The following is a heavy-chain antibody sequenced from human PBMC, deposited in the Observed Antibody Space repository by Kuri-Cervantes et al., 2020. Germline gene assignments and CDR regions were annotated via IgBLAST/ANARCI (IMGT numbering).Heavy chain of an antibody. CDR1: GGSISSSSYY. J-gene: IGHJ4*02. D-gene: IGHD7-27*01. V-gene: IGHV4-39*01. CDR3: ARRTNWEYYFDY. Sequence: GSLRLSCTVSGGSISSSSYYWGWIRQPPGKGLEWIGSIYYSGSTYYNPSLKSRVTISADTSKNQFSLKLSSVTAADTAVYYRARRTNWEYYFDYWGQGTLVTVSS. CDR2: IYYSGST.